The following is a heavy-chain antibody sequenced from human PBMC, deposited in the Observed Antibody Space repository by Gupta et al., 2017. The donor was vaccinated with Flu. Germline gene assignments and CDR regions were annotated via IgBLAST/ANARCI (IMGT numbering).Heavy chain of an antibody. CDR2: VYHNGRH. CDR3: ARGLKWAYFLAFDP. D-gene: IGHD1-26*01. CDR1: MSSYY. J-gene: IGHJ5*02. V-gene: IGHV4-59*01. Sequence: MSSYYWAWIRQPPGKGLEWIAYVYHNGRHYFMASLKSRVTISVDTSQKRFYLQLSYVIEADTAVYYCARGLKWAYFLAFDPWVQVARVNVSS.